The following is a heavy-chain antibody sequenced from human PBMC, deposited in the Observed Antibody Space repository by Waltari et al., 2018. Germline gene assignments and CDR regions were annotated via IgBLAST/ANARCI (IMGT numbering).Heavy chain of an antibody. J-gene: IGHJ2*01. Sequence: QVQLVQSGAEVKKPGSSVKVSCKASGDTFSNYAIAWVRQAPGQGLEWMGGIIPIFGAPKSAQKFQGRVTMTADESTSTAYRALSSLRSDDTAVYYCAISTGSDWYFDLWGRGTLVTVSS. CDR2: IIPIFGAP. D-gene: IGHD2-8*02. V-gene: IGHV1-69*01. CDR1: GDTFSNYA. CDR3: AISTGSDWYFDL.